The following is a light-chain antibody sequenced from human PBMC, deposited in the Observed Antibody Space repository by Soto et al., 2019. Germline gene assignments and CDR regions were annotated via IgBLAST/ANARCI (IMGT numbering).Light chain of an antibody. CDR2: EGS. J-gene: IGLJ3*02. CDR3: CSYAGSSTLEV. CDR1: SSDVGSYNL. Sequence: QSVLTQPASVSGSPGQSITISCTGTSSDVGSYNLVSWYQQHPGKAPKLMIYEGSKRPSGVSHRFSGSKSGNTASLTISGRQAEDEADYYCCSYAGSSTLEVFGGGTKVTVL. V-gene: IGLV2-23*01.